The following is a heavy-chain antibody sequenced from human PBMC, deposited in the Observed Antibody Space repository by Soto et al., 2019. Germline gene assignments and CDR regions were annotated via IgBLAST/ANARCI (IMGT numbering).Heavy chain of an antibody. J-gene: IGHJ2*01. Sequence: PGGSPRLSCAASGFTFSSYAMHWVGQAPGKGLEWVAVISYDGSNKYYADSVKGRFTVSRDNSKNTLYLQMNSLRAEDTAVYYCARPLWRNDYNWGYFDLWGRGTLVTVSS. CDR3: ARPLWRNDYNWGYFDL. D-gene: IGHD4-4*01. CDR2: ISYDGSNK. CDR1: GFTFSSYA. V-gene: IGHV3-30-3*01.